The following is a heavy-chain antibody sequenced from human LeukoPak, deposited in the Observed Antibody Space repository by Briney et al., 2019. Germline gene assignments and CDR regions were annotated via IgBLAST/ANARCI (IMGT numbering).Heavy chain of an antibody. Sequence: GGSLRLSCATSGFTFSNYAMHWVRQGPDQGLDWVALIWYDGSRTDYAESVRGRFTISRDKSKNTLYLQMSSLRAEDTAVYYCAAGRNWGQGTLVTVSS. CDR2: IWYDGSRT. CDR1: GFTFSNYA. D-gene: IGHD6-13*01. J-gene: IGHJ4*02. V-gene: IGHV3-30*02. CDR3: AAGRN.